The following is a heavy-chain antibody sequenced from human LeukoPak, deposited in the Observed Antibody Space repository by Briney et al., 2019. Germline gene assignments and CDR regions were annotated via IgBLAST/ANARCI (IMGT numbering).Heavy chain of an antibody. CDR1: GGSISSYY. D-gene: IGHD3-3*01. J-gene: IGHJ4*02. V-gene: IGHV4-59*12. Sequence: SETLSLTCTVSGGSISSYYWSWIRQPPGKGLEWIGYIYYSGSTNYNPSLKSRVTISVDTSKNQFSLKLSSVTAADTAVYYCARVDFGTAREYYFDYWGREPWSPSPQ. CDR3: ARVDFGTAREYYFDY. CDR2: IYYSGST.